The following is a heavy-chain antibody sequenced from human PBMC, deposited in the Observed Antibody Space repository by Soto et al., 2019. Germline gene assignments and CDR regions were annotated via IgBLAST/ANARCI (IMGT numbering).Heavy chain of an antibody. V-gene: IGHV2-70*04. CDR1: GFSLSTSGMR. CDR3: ARDSPHSRNLDAFDI. Sequence: GSGPTLVNPTQTLTLTCTFSGFSLSTSGMRVSWICQPPGKALEWLARIDWDDDKFYSTSLKTRLTISKDTSKNQVVLTMTNMDPVDTATYYCARDSPHSRNLDAFDIWGQGTMVTVSS. CDR2: IDWDDDK. D-gene: IGHD1-1*01. J-gene: IGHJ3*02.